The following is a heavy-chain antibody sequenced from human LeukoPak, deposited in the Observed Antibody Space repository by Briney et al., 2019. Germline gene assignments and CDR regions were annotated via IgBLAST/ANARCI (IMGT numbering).Heavy chain of an antibody. D-gene: IGHD5-24*01. V-gene: IGHV5-51*01. J-gene: IGHJ3*02. CDR2: IYPDDSDT. Sequence: GESLKISCKGSGYSFTSYWIGWVRQMPGKGLEWMGIIYPDDSDTKYSPSFQGQVTISADKSISTAYLQWSSLKASDTAMYYCARREVVEMATIGAFDIWGQGTMVTVSS. CDR1: GYSFTSYW. CDR3: ARREVVEMATIGAFDI.